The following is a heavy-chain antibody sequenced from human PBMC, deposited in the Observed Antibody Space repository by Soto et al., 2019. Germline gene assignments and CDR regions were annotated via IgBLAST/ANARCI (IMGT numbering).Heavy chain of an antibody. CDR1: GFTFSSYS. D-gene: IGHD3-10*01. J-gene: IGHJ5*02. Sequence: GGSLRLSCAASGFTFSSYSMNWVRQAPGKGLEWVSYISSSSSTIYYADSVKGRFTISRDNAKNSLYLQMNSLRAEDTAVYYCARDLGSIRGVGFDPWGQGTLVTVSS. CDR2: ISSSSSTI. CDR3: ARDLGSIRGVGFDP. V-gene: IGHV3-48*01.